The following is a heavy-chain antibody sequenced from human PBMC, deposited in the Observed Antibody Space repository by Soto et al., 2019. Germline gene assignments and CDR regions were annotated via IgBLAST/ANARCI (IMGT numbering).Heavy chain of an antibody. CDR3: ASISPFRPVLQARAATGRRDATVDI. D-gene: IGHD6-13*01. Sequence: QVHLVESGGGVVQPGGSLRLSCAASGFTFSIYAMHWIRQAPGKGLEWVAVISYDGSQKYSTESVKGRFTISRDISRSTMGPQRYSLTTPDTGVYYCASISPFRPVLQARAATGRRDATVDIRGPGTLVSVSS. J-gene: IGHJ3*02. CDR1: GFTFSIYA. V-gene: IGHV3-30*14. CDR2: ISYDGSQK.